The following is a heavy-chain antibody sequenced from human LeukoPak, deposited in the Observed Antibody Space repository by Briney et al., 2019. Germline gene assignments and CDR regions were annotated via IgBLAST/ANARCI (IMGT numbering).Heavy chain of an antibody. Sequence: GGSLRLSCAASGFTFSSYAMRWVREAPGKGLEWVSAISGSGGSTYYADSVKGRFTISRDNSKNTLYLQMNSLRAEDTAVYYCAKLSGSWVPIDAFDIGGQGTMVTVSS. CDR3: AKLSGSWVPIDAFDI. CDR2: ISGSGGST. D-gene: IGHD6-13*01. CDR1: GFTFSSYA. V-gene: IGHV3-23*01. J-gene: IGHJ3*02.